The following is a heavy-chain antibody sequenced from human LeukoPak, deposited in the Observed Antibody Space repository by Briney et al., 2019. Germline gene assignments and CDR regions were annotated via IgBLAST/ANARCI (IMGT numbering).Heavy chain of an antibody. CDR3: ARGYDFWSGYYTDRYYYYYMDV. CDR1: GGTSSSYC. J-gene: IGHJ6*03. Sequence: GALRLFSAASGGTSSSYCMNWVRQDPAGGGVGVTSISNSSSYIYYAASVKGRFTISRDNAKNPLYLQMNTLRAEDTAVYYCARGYDFWSGYYTDRYYYYYMDVWGKGTTVTVSS. V-gene: IGHV3-21*01. D-gene: IGHD3-3*01. CDR2: ISNSSSYI.